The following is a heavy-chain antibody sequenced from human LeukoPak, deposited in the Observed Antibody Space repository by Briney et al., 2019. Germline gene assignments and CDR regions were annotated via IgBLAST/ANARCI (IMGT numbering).Heavy chain of an antibody. J-gene: IGHJ4*02. V-gene: IGHV1-8*01. Sequence: GASVKVSCKASGYTLTSYDINWVRQATGQGLEWMGWMNPNSGNTGYAQKFQGRVTMTRNTPISTAYMELSSLRSEDTVVYYCARRRNWNYDDWGQGTLVTVSS. CDR2: MNPNSGNT. D-gene: IGHD1-7*01. CDR1: GYTLTSYD. CDR3: ARRRNWNYDD.